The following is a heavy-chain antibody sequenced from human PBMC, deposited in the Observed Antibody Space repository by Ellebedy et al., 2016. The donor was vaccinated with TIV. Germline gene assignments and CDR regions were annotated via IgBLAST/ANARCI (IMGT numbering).Heavy chain of an antibody. CDR3: AADYDIVAGYYRGDAFDV. J-gene: IGHJ3*01. Sequence: SETLSLXXTVSGGSISRPTYYWGWIRQPPGKGLEWLGTIYYTGTTYYNPSLNSRVTISIDTSKNQFSLKLNSVTAADTAVYYCAADYDIVAGYYRGDAFDVWGQGTMVTVSS. V-gene: IGHV4-39*01. D-gene: IGHD3-9*01. CDR1: GGSISRPTYY. CDR2: IYYTGTT.